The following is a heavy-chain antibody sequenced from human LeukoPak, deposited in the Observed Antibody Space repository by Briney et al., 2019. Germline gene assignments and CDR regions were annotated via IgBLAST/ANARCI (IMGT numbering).Heavy chain of an antibody. CDR3: ARNDILTGYSSTEFDY. CDR1: GYSIGSGYY. CDR2: IYHSGST. D-gene: IGHD3-9*01. J-gene: IGHJ4*02. Sequence: SETLSLTCAVSGYSIGSGYYWGWIRQPPGKGLEWIGSIYHSGSTYYNPSLKSRVTISVDTSKNQFSLKLSSVTAADTAVYYCARNDILTGYSSTEFDYWGQGTLVTVSS. V-gene: IGHV4-38-2*01.